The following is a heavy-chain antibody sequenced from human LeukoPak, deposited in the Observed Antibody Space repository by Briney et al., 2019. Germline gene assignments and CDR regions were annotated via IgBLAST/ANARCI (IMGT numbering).Heavy chain of an antibody. CDR1: GFTFSSHW. D-gene: IGHD5-12*01. CDR3: ARSTGGYGDY. V-gene: IGHV3-7*01. CDR2: IKGDGSDK. J-gene: IGHJ4*02. Sequence: GGSLRLSCAASGFTFSSHWMFWVRQAPGKGLEWVATIKGDGSDKYYVDSVKGRFTISRDNAKNSLDLQMNSLRAEDTAVYYCARSTGGYGDYWGQGTLVTVSS.